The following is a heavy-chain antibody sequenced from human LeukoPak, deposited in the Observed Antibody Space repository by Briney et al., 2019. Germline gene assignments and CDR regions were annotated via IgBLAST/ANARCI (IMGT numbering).Heavy chain of an antibody. V-gene: IGHV4-39*07. CDR1: GGSISSGGYS. D-gene: IGHD3-10*01. J-gene: IGHJ5*02. Sequence: PSETLSLTCAVSGGSISSGGYSWSWIRQPPGKGLEWIGSMYHSGSTYYNPPLKSRVTISEDTSKNQFSLKLRSVTAADTAVYYCARGPRFGELLWHWFDPWGQGTLVTVSS. CDR2: MYHSGST. CDR3: ARGPRFGELLWHWFDP.